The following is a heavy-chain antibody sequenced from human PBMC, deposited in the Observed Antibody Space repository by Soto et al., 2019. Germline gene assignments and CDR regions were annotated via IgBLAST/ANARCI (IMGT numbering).Heavy chain of an antibody. CDR2: IIPIFGTA. Sequence: QVQLVQSGAEVKKPGSSVKVSCKASGGTFSSYAISWVRQAPGQGLEWMGGIIPIFGTANYAQKFQGRVTITADESTSTAYMELSSLRSEDTAVYYCARDKGGWGGEGEGYFDYWGQGTLVTVSS. V-gene: IGHV1-69*12. D-gene: IGHD2-21*01. CDR1: GGTFSSYA. CDR3: ARDKGGWGGEGEGYFDY. J-gene: IGHJ4*02.